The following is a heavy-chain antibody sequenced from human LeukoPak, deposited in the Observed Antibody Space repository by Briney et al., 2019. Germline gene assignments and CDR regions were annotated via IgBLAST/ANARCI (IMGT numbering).Heavy chain of an antibody. V-gene: IGHV3-30*03. D-gene: IGHD1-26*01. J-gene: IGHJ4*02. CDR2: ISYDGSNK. CDR3: ATSPYSGSPTPRN. CDR1: GFTFSSYG. Sequence: PGGSLRLSCAASGFTFSSYGMHWVRQAPGKGLEWVAVISYDGSNKYYADSVKGRFTISRDNSKNTLYLQMNSLKTEDTAVYYCATSPYSGSPTPRNWGQGTLITVSS.